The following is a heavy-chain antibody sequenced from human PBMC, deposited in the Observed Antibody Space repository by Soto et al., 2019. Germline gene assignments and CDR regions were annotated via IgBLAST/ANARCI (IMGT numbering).Heavy chain of an antibody. V-gene: IGHV4-59*01. CDR3: ARARSWQFIDY. D-gene: IGHD6-13*01. CDR2: IYYSGST. CDR1: GGSISSYY. J-gene: IGHJ4*02. Sequence: QSQTLSLTCTVSGGSISSYYWSWIRQPPGKGLEWIGYIYYSGSTNYNPSLKSRVTISVDTSKNQFSLKLSSVTAADTAVYYCARARSWQFIDYWGQGTLVTVSS.